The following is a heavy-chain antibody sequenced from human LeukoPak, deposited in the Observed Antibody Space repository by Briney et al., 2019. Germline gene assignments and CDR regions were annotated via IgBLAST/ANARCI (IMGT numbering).Heavy chain of an antibody. CDR1: GLTFSTYA. D-gene: IGHD4-17*01. J-gene: IGHJ3*02. CDR2: ISGSGETT. Sequence: LTGGSLRLSCAASGLTFSTYAMTWVRQAPGKGLEWVSSISGSGETTYYVDSVKGRFTISRDNSKNTLYLQIHFLRADDTAVYYCAKGLSAVTTRPDDTFDIWGQGTMVIVSS. V-gene: IGHV3-23*01. CDR3: AKGLSAVTTRPDDTFDI.